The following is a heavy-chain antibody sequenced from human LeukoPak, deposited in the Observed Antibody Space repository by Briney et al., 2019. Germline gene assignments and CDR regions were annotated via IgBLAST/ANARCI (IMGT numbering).Heavy chain of an antibody. V-gene: IGHV4-38-2*02. CDR3: ARAGYCSGVSCYSAVPGKY. CDR2: IYHSGNT. Sequence: SETLSLTCTVSGYSITSGYYWAWIRQSPGKGLEWIGSIYHSGNTYYNPSLKSRVIILVDTSKNQFSLQLGSVTPTDTAVYYCARAGYCSGVSCYSAVPGKYWGQGALITVSS. CDR1: GYSITSGYY. D-gene: IGHD2-15*01. J-gene: IGHJ4*02.